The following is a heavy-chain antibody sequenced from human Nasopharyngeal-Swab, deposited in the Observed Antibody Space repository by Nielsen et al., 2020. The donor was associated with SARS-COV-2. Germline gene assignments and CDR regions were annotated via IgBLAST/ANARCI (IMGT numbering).Heavy chain of an antibody. D-gene: IGHD5-12*01. CDR1: GFTFSSYA. J-gene: IGHJ4*02. V-gene: IGHV3-30-3*01. CDR2: ISYHGSNK. Sequence: SLNISWPASGFTFSSYAMHWVREAPGKGLGWVAVISYHGSNKYYADSVKGRFTISRDNSKHTLYLQMNSLRAEDTAVYYCARDLGGYVGYWGQGTLVTVSS. CDR3: ARDLGGYVGY.